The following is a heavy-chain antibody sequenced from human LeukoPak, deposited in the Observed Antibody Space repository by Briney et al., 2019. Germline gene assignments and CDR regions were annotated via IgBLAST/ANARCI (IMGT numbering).Heavy chain of an antibody. CDR2: VAPGGNIP. CDR3: AKDIWLVSSGFQTFDL. V-gene: IGHV3-23*01. D-gene: IGHD3-22*01. Sequence: PGESLRLSCAASGFTFNNYAMSWVRQAPGKGLEWVSGVAPGGNIPYYADSVKGRLTISRDNSNNTLYLQMGSLRAADTALYYCAKDIWLVSSGFQTFDLWGQGTLVTVSS. J-gene: IGHJ4*02. CDR1: GFTFNNYA.